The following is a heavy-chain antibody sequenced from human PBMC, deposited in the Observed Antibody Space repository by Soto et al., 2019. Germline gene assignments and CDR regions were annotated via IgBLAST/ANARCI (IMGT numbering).Heavy chain of an antibody. J-gene: IGHJ3*02. CDR2: IYYSGST. Sequence: QVQLQESGPGLVKPSETLSLTCTVSGGSISSYYWSWIRQPPGKGLEWIGYIYYSGSTNYNPSLKSRVTISVDTSKNQFSLKLSSVTAADTAVYYCARHSGHSSSWDHDAFDIWGQGTMVTVSS. V-gene: IGHV4-59*08. CDR3: ARHSGHSSSWDHDAFDI. D-gene: IGHD6-13*01. CDR1: GGSISSYY.